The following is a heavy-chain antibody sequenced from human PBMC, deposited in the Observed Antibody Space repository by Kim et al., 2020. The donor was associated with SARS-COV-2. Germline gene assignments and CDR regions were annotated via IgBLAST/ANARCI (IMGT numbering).Heavy chain of an antibody. V-gene: IGHV3-21*01. CDR1: GFTFSSYS. Sequence: GGSLRLSCAASGFTFSSYSMNWVRQAPGKGLEWVSSISSSSSYIYYADSVKGRFTISRDNAKNSLYLQMNSLRAEDTAVYYCARDSNVGFLEWLTYGMDVWGQGTTVTVSS. CDR3: ARDSNVGFLEWLTYGMDV. D-gene: IGHD3-3*01. J-gene: IGHJ6*02. CDR2: ISSSSSYI.